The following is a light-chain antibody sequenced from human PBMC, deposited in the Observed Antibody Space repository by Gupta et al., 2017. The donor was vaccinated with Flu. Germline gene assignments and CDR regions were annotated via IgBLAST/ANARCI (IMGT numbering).Light chain of an antibody. CDR2: SVS. V-gene: IGKV1-9*01. CDR3: QELNSYPLT. CDR1: QGISSY. J-gene: IGKJ4*01. Sequence: DIQFTQSPSFLSASVGDRVTITCRSSQGISSYFAWYQQKPGRAPKVLIYSVSTLQSGVPSRFRGSGSGTEFTLTIKNLQPEDFATSYCQELNSYPLTFGGGTKMEIK.